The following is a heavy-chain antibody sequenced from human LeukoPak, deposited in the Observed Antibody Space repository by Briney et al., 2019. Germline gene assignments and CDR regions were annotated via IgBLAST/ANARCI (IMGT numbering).Heavy chain of an antibody. Sequence: ASVKVSCKASGYTFTSYGISWVRQAPGQGLEWMGWISAYNGNTNYAQKLQGRVTMTTDTSTSTAYMELRSLRSDDTAVYYCARASMVRGVTILRVPELDYWGQGTLVTVSS. CDR3: ARASMVRGVTILRVPELDY. V-gene: IGHV1-18*01. CDR1: GYTFTSYG. J-gene: IGHJ4*02. D-gene: IGHD3-10*01. CDR2: ISAYNGNT.